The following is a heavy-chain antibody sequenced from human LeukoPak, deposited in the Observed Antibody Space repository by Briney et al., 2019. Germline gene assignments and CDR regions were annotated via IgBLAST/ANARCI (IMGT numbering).Heavy chain of an antibody. J-gene: IGHJ5*02. D-gene: IGHD1-26*01. CDR3: ATIVGATNEGFDP. CDR2: IIPIFGTA. Sequence: SVTVSCKASGGTFSSYAISWVRQAPGQGLEWMGRIIPIFGTANYAQKFQGRVTITADKSTSTAYMEPSSLRSEDTAVYYCATIVGATNEGFDPWGQGTLVTVSS. CDR1: GGTFSSYA. V-gene: IGHV1-69*06.